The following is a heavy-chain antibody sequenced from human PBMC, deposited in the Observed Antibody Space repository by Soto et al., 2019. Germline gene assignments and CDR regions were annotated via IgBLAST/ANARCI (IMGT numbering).Heavy chain of an antibody. J-gene: IGHJ4*02. V-gene: IGHV4-34*01. CDR1: GGSFSGYY. CDR3: ARGRVTMVRGVIRHYFDY. D-gene: IGHD3-10*01. CDR2: LIHRGST. Sequence: PSETLSLTCAVYGGSFSGYYWSWIRQPPGKGLGWIGELIHRGSTNYTPSLKSRVTISVDTSKNQFSLKLSSVTAADTAVYYCARGRVTMVRGVIRHYFDYWGQGTLVTVSS.